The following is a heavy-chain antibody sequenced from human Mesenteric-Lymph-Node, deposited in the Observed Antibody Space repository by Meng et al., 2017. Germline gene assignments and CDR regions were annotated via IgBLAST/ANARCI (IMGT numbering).Heavy chain of an antibody. J-gene: IGHJ3*02. D-gene: IGHD3-10*01. Sequence: GESLKISCAASGFTFSSYAMSWVRQAPGKGLEWVSAISGSGGSTYYADSVKGRFTISRDNSKNTLYLQMNSLRAEDTAVYYCAKEVTMVRIDDAFDIWGQGTMVTVSS. V-gene: IGHV3-23*01. CDR3: AKEVTMVRIDDAFDI. CDR2: ISGSGGST. CDR1: GFTFSSYA.